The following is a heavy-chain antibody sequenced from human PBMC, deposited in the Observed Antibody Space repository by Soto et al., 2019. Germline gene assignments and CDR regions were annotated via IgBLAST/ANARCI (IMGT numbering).Heavy chain of an antibody. J-gene: IGHJ5*01. CDR3: ARSIDS. CDR2: IYYSGST. CDR1: GVSMSSGGYY. Sequence: LLLTWTVSGVSMSSGGYYWSWILQHPGKGLEWIGYIYYSGSTYYNPSVKSRVTISVDTSKNQFSLKLSSVTAADTAVYYCARSIDSWGQGTLVTVS. V-gene: IGHV4-31*02.